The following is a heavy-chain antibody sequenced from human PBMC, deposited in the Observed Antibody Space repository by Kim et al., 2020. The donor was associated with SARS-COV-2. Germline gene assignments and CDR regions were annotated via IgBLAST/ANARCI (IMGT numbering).Heavy chain of an antibody. Sequence: GGSLRLSCAASGFTFKMYWMTWVRQAPGKGLEWVANAKEDGTANFYADSVRGRFSISRDNTRNSLSLQMNSLRAEDTAVYYCVRYANMYYGMDVWGQGTRVSVSS. V-gene: IGHV3-7*01. J-gene: IGHJ6*02. D-gene: IGHD2-2*01. CDR2: AKEDGTAN. CDR3: VRYANMYYGMDV. CDR1: GFTFKMYW.